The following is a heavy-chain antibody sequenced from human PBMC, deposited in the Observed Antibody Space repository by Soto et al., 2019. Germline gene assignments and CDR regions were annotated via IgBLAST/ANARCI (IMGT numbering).Heavy chain of an antibody. D-gene: IGHD2-2*01. CDR1: GGTFSSYA. CDR3: ARDCSSTSCRKGYWYFDL. CDR2: IITIFGTA. V-gene: IGHV1-69*01. J-gene: IGHJ2*01. Sequence: QVQLVQSGAEVKKPGSSVKVSCKASGGTFSSYAISWVRQAPGQGLEWMGGIITIFGTANYAQKFQGRVTITADESTSTAYMELSSLRSEDTAVYYCARDCSSTSCRKGYWYFDLWGRGTLVTVSS.